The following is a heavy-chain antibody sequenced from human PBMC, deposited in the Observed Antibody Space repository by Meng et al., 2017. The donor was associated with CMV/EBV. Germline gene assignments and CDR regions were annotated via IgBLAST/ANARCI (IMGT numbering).Heavy chain of an antibody. V-gene: IGHV4-39*07. Sequence: QRQRQESGPGLGKPSETLSLPCTVSGGSISSSSYYWGWIRQPPGKGLEWIGSIYYSGSTYYNPSLKSRVTISVDTSKNQFSLKLSSVTAADTAVYYCARGGIAAAGLHWGQGTLVTVSS. J-gene: IGHJ4*02. CDR3: ARGGIAAAGLH. CDR2: IYYSGST. CDR1: GGSISSSSYY. D-gene: IGHD6-13*01.